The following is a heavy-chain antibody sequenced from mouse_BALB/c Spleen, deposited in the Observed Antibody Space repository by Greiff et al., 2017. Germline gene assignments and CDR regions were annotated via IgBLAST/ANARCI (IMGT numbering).Heavy chain of an antibody. J-gene: IGHJ4*01. CDR1: GFTFTDYY. Sequence: EVKLMESGGGLVQPGGSLRLSCATSGFTFTDYYMSWVRQPPGKALEWLGFIRNKANGYTTEYSASVKGRFTISRDNSQSILYLPMNTLRAEDSATYYCARDGEVYAMDYWGQGTSVTVSS. CDR3: ARDGEVYAMDY. V-gene: IGHV7-3*02. CDR2: IRNKANGYTT.